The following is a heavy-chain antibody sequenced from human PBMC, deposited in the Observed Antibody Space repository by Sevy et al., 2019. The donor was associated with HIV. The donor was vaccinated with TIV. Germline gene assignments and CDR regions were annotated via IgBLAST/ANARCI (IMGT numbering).Heavy chain of an antibody. CDR3: VREAANVRYFDS. D-gene: IGHD3-10*02. CDR1: GFTFSTYS. CDR2: ISGSGSYI. J-gene: IGHJ4*02. V-gene: IGHV3-21*01. Sequence: GGSLRLSCGVSGFTFSTYSMNWVRQAPGKGLEWVSSISGSGSYIYYADSVQGRFTISRDNVKNSLYLQMNSLRAEETAVYYCVREAANVRYFDSWGQGILVTVSS.